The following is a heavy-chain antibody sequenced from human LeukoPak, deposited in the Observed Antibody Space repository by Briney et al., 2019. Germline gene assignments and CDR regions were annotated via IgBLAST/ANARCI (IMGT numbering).Heavy chain of an antibody. Sequence: GASVKVSCKASGYTFTSYAMHWVRQAPGQRLEWMGWINAGNGNTKYSQKFQGRVTITRDTSASTAYMELSSLRSEDTAVYYCARDDDILTGYYYYGMDVWGQGTTVTVSS. CDR1: GYTFTSYA. CDR2: INAGNGNT. D-gene: IGHD3-9*01. V-gene: IGHV1-3*01. CDR3: ARDDDILTGYYYYGMDV. J-gene: IGHJ6*02.